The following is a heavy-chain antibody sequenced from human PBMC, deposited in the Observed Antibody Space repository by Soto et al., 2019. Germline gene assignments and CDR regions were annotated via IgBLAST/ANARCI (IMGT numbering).Heavy chain of an antibody. J-gene: IGHJ4*02. CDR3: ARDRRIAVAGPFDY. D-gene: IGHD6-19*01. V-gene: IGHV1-69*13. Sequence: GASVKVSCKASGGTFSSYAISWVRQAPGQGLEWMGGIIPIFGTANYAQKFQGRVTITADESTSTAYMELSSLRSDDTAVYYCARDRRIAVAGPFDYWGQGTLVTVSS. CDR2: IIPIFGTA. CDR1: GGTFSSYA.